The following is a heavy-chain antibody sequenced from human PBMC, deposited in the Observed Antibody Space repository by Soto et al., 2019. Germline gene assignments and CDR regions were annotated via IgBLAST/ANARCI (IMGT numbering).Heavy chain of an antibody. CDR1: GFSFSSLA. D-gene: IGHD2-21*02. CDR2: ISGRGVDT. J-gene: IGHJ4*02. Sequence: PGGFLRLCCAASGFSFSSLAISWFRQAPGKGLEWVSSISGRGVDTLYADSVKGRFTISRDNSRNTLYLQVNSLRAEDTAVYYCAKDQTDVTLFDYWGQGTLVTVSS. CDR3: AKDQTDVTLFDY. V-gene: IGHV3-23*01.